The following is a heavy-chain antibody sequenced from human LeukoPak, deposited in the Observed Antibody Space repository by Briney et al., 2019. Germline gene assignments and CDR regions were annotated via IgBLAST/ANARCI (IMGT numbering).Heavy chain of an antibody. J-gene: IGHJ4*02. CDR3: ARYSAYNSFDS. CDR2: IYYRGNT. D-gene: IGHD5-12*01. CDR1: GGSISGYY. V-gene: IGHV4-59*01. Sequence: SETLSLTCTVSGGSISGYYWTWIRQPPGEGLEWIGYIYYRGNTNYNPSLKSRVTISVDTSKNQFSLKLTSVTAADTAVYYCARYSAYNSFDSWGQGTLVTVSS.